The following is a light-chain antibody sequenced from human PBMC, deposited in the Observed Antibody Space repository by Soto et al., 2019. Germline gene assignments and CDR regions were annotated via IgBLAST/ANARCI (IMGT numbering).Light chain of an antibody. V-gene: IGKV1-9*01. CDR3: QQLNTYPWT. CDR2: AAS. J-gene: IGKJ1*01. Sequence: DSQLTQSPSFLSASVGDRVTITCRASQGISSSLAWYQQKPGKAPNLLIYAASTLQSGVPSRFSGGGSGTEFTLTISSLQPEDFASYYCQQLNTYPWTFGQGTKVDIK. CDR1: QGISSS.